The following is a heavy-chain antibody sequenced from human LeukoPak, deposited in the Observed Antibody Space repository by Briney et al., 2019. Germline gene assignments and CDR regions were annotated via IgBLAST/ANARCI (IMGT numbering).Heavy chain of an antibody. J-gene: IGHJ5*02. CDR1: GFILDDYG. V-gene: IGHV3-9*01. D-gene: IGHD4-17*01. CDR2: ISWKSGII. CDR3: AKDYGDYSGWFDP. Sequence: SLRLSCAASGFILDDYGMHWVRQAPGKGLEWVSGISWKSGIIGYADSVKGRFTISRDNAKNSLYLQMNSLRAEDTALYYCAKDYGDYSGWFDPWGQGTLVTVSS.